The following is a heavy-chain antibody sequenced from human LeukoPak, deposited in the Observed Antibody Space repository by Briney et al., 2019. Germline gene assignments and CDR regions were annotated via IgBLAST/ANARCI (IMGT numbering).Heavy chain of an antibody. CDR1: GGSISSSSYY. V-gene: IGHV4-39*07. CDR3: ARAPDFWSGFDY. CDR2: IYYSGST. J-gene: IGHJ4*02. D-gene: IGHD3-3*01. Sequence: SETLSLTCTVSGGSISSSSYYWGWIRQPPGKGLEWIGSIYYSGSTYYNPSLKSRVTISVDTSKNQFSLKLSSVTAADTAVYYCARAPDFWSGFDYWGQGTLVTVSS.